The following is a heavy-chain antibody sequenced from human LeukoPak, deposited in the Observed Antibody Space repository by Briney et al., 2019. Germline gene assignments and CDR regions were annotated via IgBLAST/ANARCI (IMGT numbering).Heavy chain of an antibody. J-gene: IGHJ5*02. CDR1: GGSFSGYY. CDR3: ARADGIVGATVWFDP. V-gene: IGHV4-59*01. Sequence: SETLSLTCAVYGGSFSGYYWSWIRQPPGKGLEWIGYIYYSGSTNYNPSLKSRVTISVDTSKNQFSLKLSSVTAADTAVYYCARADGIVGATVWFDPWGQGTLVTVSS. CDR2: IYYSGST. D-gene: IGHD1-26*01.